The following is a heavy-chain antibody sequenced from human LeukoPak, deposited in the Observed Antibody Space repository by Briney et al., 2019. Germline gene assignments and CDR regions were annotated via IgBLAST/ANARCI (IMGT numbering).Heavy chain of an antibody. CDR3: ARGYPFDY. CDR2: ISSSSSYI. D-gene: IGHD5-12*01. V-gene: IGHV3-21*01. Sequence: PGVSLRLYCAASGFTFSSYSMNWVRPAPGKGLEWGSSISSSSSYIYYADSVKGRFTISRDNAKNPLYLQMNSLRAEDTAVYYCARGYPFDYWGQGTLVTVSS. CDR1: GFTFSSYS. J-gene: IGHJ4*02.